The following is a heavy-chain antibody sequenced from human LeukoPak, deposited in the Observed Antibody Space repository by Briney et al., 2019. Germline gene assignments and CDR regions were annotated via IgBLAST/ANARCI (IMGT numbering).Heavy chain of an antibody. CDR3: ARGMQWLVNWFDP. Sequence: ASVKVSGKASGYTCSSYGVSWVRQAPGQGLEWMGWISAYNGNTNYAQKLQGRVTMTTDTSTSTAYMELRSLRSDDTAVYYCARGMQWLVNWFDPWGQGTLVTVSS. J-gene: IGHJ5*02. CDR2: ISAYNGNT. CDR1: GYTCSSYG. V-gene: IGHV1-18*01. D-gene: IGHD6-19*01.